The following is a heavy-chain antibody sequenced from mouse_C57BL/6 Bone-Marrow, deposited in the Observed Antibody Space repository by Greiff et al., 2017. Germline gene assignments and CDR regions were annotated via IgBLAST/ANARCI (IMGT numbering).Heavy chain of an antibody. V-gene: IGHV1-64*01. Sequence: QVQLQQPGAELVKPGASVKLSCKASGYTFTSYWMHWVKQRPGQGLEWIGMIHPNSGSTNYNEKFKSKATLTVDKSSSTAYMQSSSLTSEDAAVYYCARGATTVVAPPWFAYWGQGTLVTVSA. D-gene: IGHD1-1*01. CDR2: IHPNSGST. CDR3: ARGATTVVAPPWFAY. CDR1: GYTFTSYW. J-gene: IGHJ3*01.